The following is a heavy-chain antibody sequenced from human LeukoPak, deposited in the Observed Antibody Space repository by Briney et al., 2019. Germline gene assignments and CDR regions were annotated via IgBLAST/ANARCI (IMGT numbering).Heavy chain of an antibody. J-gene: IGHJ3*02. CDR3: AKGHIQAAAGAFDI. V-gene: IGHV4-34*01. CDR2: INHGGST. Sequence: PSETLSLTCAVYGGPFSGYYWSWIRQPPGKGLDWIGEINHGGSTNYNPSLKSRVTISVDTSKHQFSLKLSSVTAADTAVYYCAKGHIQAAAGAFDIWGQETMVTVSS. CDR1: GGPFSGYY. D-gene: IGHD5-18*01.